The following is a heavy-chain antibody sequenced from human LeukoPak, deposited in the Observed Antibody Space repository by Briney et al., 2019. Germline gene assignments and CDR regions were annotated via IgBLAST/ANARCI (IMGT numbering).Heavy chain of an antibody. J-gene: IGHJ4*02. CDR3: ARVGYSSGWYSRAFWY. CDR1: GYTFTSYD. CDR2: MNPNSGNT. D-gene: IGHD6-19*01. Sequence: ASVKVSCKASGYTFTSYDINWVRQATGQGLEWMGWMNPNSGNTGYAQKFQGRVTMTRNTSISIAYMELSSLRSEDTAVYYCARVGYSSGWYSRAFWYWGQGTLVTVSS. V-gene: IGHV1-8*01.